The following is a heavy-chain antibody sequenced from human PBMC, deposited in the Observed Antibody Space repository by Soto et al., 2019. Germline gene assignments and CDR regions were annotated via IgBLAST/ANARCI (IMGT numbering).Heavy chain of an antibody. D-gene: IGHD3-10*01. CDR2: IYSGGST. V-gene: IGHV3-66*01. J-gene: IGHJ4*02. CDR1: GFTVSSNY. Sequence: WGSLRLSCAASGFTVSSNYMSWVRQAPGKGLEWVSVIYSGGSTYYADSVKGRFTISRDNSKNTLYLQMNSLRAEDTAVYYCARERYYYGSGDYWGQGTLVTVSS. CDR3: ARERYYYGSGDY.